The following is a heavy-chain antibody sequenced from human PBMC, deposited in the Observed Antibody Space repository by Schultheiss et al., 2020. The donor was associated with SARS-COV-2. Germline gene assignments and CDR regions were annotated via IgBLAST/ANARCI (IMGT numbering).Heavy chain of an antibody. V-gene: IGHV3-23*01. J-gene: IGHJ6*02. D-gene: IGHD2-2*02. Sequence: GESLKISCAASGFTFSNAWMSWVRQAPGKGLGWVSGITGSGGSTYYADSVKGRFTISRDNSKNTLYLQMNSLRAEDTAVYYCAKNMEVVVPAAKPSYYYGMDVWGQGTTVTVSS. CDR2: ITGSGGST. CDR3: AKNMEVVVPAAKPSYYYGMDV. CDR1: GFTFSNAW.